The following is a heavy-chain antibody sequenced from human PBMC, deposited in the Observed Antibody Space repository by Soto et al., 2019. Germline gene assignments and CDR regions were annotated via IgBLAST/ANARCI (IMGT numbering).Heavy chain of an antibody. D-gene: IGHD6-19*01. Sequence: QVQLVQSGAEVKKPGASVKVSCKASGYTFTSYAMHWVSQAPGQRLEWMGWINAGNGNTKYSQKFQGRVTIPRATPGSTDYMERSILSAEDTAVYYWARVSSGGWDREDLGGHFDYWGRGPLVTVSS. V-gene: IGHV1-3*01. CDR1: GYTFTSYA. J-gene: IGHJ4*02. CDR2: INAGNGNT. CDR3: ARVSSGGWDREDLGGHFDY.